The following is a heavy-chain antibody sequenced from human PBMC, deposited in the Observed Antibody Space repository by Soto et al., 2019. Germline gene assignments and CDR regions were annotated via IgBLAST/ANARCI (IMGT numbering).Heavy chain of an antibody. CDR2: INPSGGST. V-gene: IGHV1-46*01. Sequence: ASVKVSCKASGYTFTSYYMHWVRQAPGQGLEWMGIINPSGGSTSYAQKFQGRVTMTRDTSTSTVYMELSSLRSEDTAVYYCARLGYYDFCCGYRGQTFYYCYYGMDVWGQGTTVTVSS. CDR1: GYTFTSYY. D-gene: IGHD3-3*01. CDR3: ARLGYYDFCCGYRGQTFYYCYYGMDV. J-gene: IGHJ6*02.